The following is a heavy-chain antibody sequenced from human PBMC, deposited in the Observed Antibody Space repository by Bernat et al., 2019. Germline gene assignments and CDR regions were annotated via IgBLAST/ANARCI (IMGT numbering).Heavy chain of an antibody. CDR1: GFTFSNYA. J-gene: IGHJ4*02. CDR2: ISASGSST. V-gene: IGHV3-23*01. CDR3: AKTYYYDSGSYDY. Sequence: EVQLLESGGGLVQPGGSLRLSCAASGFTFSNYAMRWVRQAPGKGLQWVSAISASGSSTNYADSVKGRFTISRDNSKNTLFLQMNSLRAEDTAVYYCAKTYYYDSGSYDYWGQGTLVTVSS. D-gene: IGHD3-10*01.